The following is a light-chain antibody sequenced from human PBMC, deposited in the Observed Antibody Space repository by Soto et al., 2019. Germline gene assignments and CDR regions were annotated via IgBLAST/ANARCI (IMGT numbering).Light chain of an antibody. CDR3: QQYTNTNNPWM. Sequence: GDRVSIHCQASQTLSTWMARYQQKPGKAPKLLVYDASTLQSGFASRFSGSGSGTEFTLIISGLQPDDSATYYCQQYTNTNNPWMFGQGAK. V-gene: IGKV1-5*01. CDR2: DAS. J-gene: IGKJ2*01. CDR1: QTLSTW.